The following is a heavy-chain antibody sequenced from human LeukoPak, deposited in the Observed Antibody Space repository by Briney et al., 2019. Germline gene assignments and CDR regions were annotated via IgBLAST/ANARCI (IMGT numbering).Heavy chain of an antibody. CDR2: IYYSGST. Sequence: SETLSLTCTVSGDSISSYYWSWIREPPGKGLEWIGYIYYSGSTNYNPSLKSRVTLSVDTSKNQFSLKLSSVTAADTAVYYCVRVRSWFDPWGQGTLVTVSS. V-gene: IGHV4-59*01. CDR1: GDSISSYY. CDR3: VRVRSWFDP. J-gene: IGHJ5*02.